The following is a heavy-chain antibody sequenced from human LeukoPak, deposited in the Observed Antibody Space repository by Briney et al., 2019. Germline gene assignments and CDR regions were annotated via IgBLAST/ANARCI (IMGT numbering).Heavy chain of an antibody. D-gene: IGHD4-23*01. V-gene: IGHV3-48*01. Sequence: GGSLRLSCAASGFTFSSYSMNWVRQAPGKGLEWVSYISSRSSTIYYADSVKGRFTISRDNAKNSLYLQMNSLRAEDTAVYYCARERVATASAFDIWGQGTMVTVSS. CDR3: ARERVATASAFDI. CDR2: ISSRSSTI. J-gene: IGHJ3*02. CDR1: GFTFSSYS.